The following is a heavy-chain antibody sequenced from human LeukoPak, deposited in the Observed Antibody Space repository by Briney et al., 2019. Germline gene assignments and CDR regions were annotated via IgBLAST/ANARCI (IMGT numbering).Heavy chain of an antibody. CDR2: IYHSGST. CDR3: ARRWDSSGAYYYYYYMDV. V-gene: IGHV4-38-2*01. Sequence: SETLSLTCGVSGYSISSGFYWGWIRQPPGEGLVWIRSIYHSGSTYYNPSLKSRVTISVDTSKNQFSLKLSSVTAADTAVYYCARRWDSSGAYYYYYYMDVWGKGTTVTVSS. J-gene: IGHJ6*03. CDR1: GYSISSGFY. D-gene: IGHD3-22*01.